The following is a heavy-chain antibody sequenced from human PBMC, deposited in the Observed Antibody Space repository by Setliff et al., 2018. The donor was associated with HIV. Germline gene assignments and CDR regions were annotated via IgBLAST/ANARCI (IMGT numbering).Heavy chain of an antibody. J-gene: IGHJ3*02. D-gene: IGHD6-19*01. Sequence: GASVKVSCKASGYSFARYGLSWVRQAPGQGLEWMGWISGFNGNTKYAQSFQDRVAMTTETATSTAYMEMRSLRSDDTAVYFCARVPYRSAWFSGGHDAFDTWGQGTKVTVSS. V-gene: IGHV1-18*01. CDR1: GYSFARYG. CDR3: ARVPYRSAWFSGGHDAFDT. CDR2: ISGFNGNT.